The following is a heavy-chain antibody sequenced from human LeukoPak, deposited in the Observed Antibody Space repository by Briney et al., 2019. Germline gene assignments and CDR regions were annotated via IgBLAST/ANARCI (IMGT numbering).Heavy chain of an antibody. CDR2: ISSSSSYI. CDR1: GFTFSSYS. Sequence: GSLRLSCAASGFTFSSYSMKWVRQAPGKGLEWVSSISSSSSYIYYADSVKGRFTISRDNAKNSLYLQMNSLRAEDTAVYSCARWDFVVVTSFDYWGQGTLVTVSS. J-gene: IGHJ4*02. V-gene: IGHV3-21*01. CDR3: ARWDFVVVTSFDY. D-gene: IGHD2-2*01.